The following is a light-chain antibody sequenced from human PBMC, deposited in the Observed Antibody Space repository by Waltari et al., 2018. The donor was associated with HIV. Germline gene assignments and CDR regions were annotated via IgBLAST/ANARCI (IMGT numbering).Light chain of an antibody. J-gene: IGLJ2*01. CDR3: ASNRLYSTLV. CDR2: DSD. V-gene: IGLV2-14*03. Sequence: QSALTQPASVSGFPGQTINISCTGISTDSRFYQHVSWYQQHPRSVPRLIIYDSDSRPSGISAHFSWSRSCDSASLTISGLQSGDEAHYFCASNRLYSTLVFGGGTKLTIL. CDR1: STDSRFYQH.